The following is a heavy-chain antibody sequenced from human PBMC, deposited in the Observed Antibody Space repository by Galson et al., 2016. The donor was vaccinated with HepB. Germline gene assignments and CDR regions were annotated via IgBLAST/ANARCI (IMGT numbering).Heavy chain of an antibody. CDR1: GYTFTDYD. Sequence: SVKVSCKASGYTFTDYDFSWVRQAPGQGLEWMGWLSTYNGNTNYAQELQGRVTMTTDTSTSTAYMELRNLKSDDTAVYYCARAARGSDKDYFDYWGQGTLVTVSS. V-gene: IGHV1-18*01. CDR3: ARAARGSDKDYFDY. J-gene: IGHJ4*02. CDR2: LSTYNGNT.